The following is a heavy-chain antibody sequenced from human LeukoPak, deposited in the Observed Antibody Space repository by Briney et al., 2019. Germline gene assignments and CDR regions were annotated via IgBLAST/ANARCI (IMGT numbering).Heavy chain of an antibody. CDR1: GGTFSRYA. J-gene: IGHJ5*02. CDR2: IIPIFGTA. V-gene: IGHV1-69*13. CDR3: ARRYYGSGDTFWFDP. D-gene: IGHD3-10*01. Sequence: ASVKVSCKASGGTFSRYAISWVRQAPGQGLEWMGGIIPIFGTANYAQKFQGRVTITADESTSTAYMELSSLRSEDTAVYYCARRYYGSGDTFWFDPWGQGTLVTVSS.